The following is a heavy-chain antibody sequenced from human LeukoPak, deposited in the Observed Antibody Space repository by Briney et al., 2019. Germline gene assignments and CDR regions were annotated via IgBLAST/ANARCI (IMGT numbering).Heavy chain of an antibody. CDR3: ARSGTVTTWNY. CDR1: GGSISSGGYY. Sequence: SETLSLTCTVSGGSISSGGYYWSWIRQHPGKGLEWIGCIYYSGTTYYHPSHTSRVAISVDTSKNQFSLKLSSVTAADTAVYYCARSGTVTTWNYWGQGTLVTVSS. J-gene: IGHJ4*02. D-gene: IGHD4-17*01. CDR2: IYYSGTT. V-gene: IGHV4-31*03.